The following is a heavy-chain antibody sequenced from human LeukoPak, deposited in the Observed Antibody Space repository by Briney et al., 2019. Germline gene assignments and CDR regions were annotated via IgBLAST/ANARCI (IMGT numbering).Heavy chain of an antibody. J-gene: IGHJ4*02. CDR2: IDSDTYGNTI. D-gene: IGHD6-13*01. CDR3: ARDRIASNLKPAPYYFDY. V-gene: IGHV3-48*02. CDR1: GFTLSSYS. Sequence: GGSLRLSCAASGFTLSSYSMNWVRQAPGKGLEWISYIDSDTYGNTIYYPHTVKGRFTISRDNAKNSLYLQMDSLRDEDTAVYYCARDRIASNLKPAPYYFDYWGQGTLVTVSS.